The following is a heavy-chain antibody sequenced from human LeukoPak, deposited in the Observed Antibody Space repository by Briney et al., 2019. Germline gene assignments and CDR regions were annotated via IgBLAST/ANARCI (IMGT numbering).Heavy chain of an antibody. CDR3: ARLGFYDILTEYGMDI. V-gene: IGHV5-51*01. J-gene: IGHJ6*02. CDR1: GYSFTSYW. Sequence: GESLKISRQGSGYSFTSYWIGWVRQRPGKGLGWMGIIYPGDSDTRYSPSFQGQVTISADKSISTAYLQLSSLKASDTAIYYCARLGFYDILTEYGMDIWGQGTTVTVSS. CDR2: IYPGDSDT. D-gene: IGHD3-9*01.